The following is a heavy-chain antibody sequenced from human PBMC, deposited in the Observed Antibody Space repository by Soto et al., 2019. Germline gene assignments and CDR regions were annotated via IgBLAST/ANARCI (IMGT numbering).Heavy chain of an antibody. CDR3: ARGGIAAPRAYYYYYGMDV. J-gene: IGHJ6*02. D-gene: IGHD6-13*01. V-gene: IGHV1-69*13. CDR1: GGTFSSYA. CDR2: IIPIFGTA. Sequence: SVKVSCKASGGTFSSYAISWVRQAPGQGLEWMGGIIPIFGTANYAQKFQGRVTITADESTSTAYMELSSLRSEDTAVYYCARGGIAAPRAYYYYYGMDVWGQGTTVTVSS.